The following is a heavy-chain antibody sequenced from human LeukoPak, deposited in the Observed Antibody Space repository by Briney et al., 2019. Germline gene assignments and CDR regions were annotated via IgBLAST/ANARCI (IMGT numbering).Heavy chain of an antibody. CDR2: ISGGVGTT. J-gene: IGHJ3*02. CDR3: AKYYNWPDAFDI. V-gene: IGHV3-23*01. Sequence: GGSLRLSCAASGFTFSSYAMSWVRQAPGKGLEWVSSISGGVGTTFYADSVKGRVAVSRDNSRNTLFLLINSLRVEDAAVYYCAKYYNWPDAFDIWGQGTMVTVSS. D-gene: IGHD1-20*01. CDR1: GFTFSSYA.